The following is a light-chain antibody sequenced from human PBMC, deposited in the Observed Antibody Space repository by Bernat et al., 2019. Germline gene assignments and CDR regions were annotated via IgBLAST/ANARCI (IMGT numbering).Light chain of an antibody. Sequence: DIQMTQSPSSLSASVGDRVTITCRARQAISNYLAWYQQKPGKVPKLLIYAASTLQSGVPSRFSGSGSGTDFTLTISSLQPEDVATYYSQKYNSAPRTFGPGTKVDIK. J-gene: IGKJ3*01. V-gene: IGKV1-27*01. CDR1: QAISNY. CDR2: AAS. CDR3: QKYNSAPRT.